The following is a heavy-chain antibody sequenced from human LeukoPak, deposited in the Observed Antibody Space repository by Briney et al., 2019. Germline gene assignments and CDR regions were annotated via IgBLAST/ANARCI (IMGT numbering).Heavy chain of an antibody. Sequence: SETLSLTCTVSGGSISSSSYYWGWIRQPPGKGLEWIGSIYYSGSTYYNPSLKSRVTISVDTSKNQFSLKLSSVTAADTAVYYCARGPKARWLVPHDHWGQGTLVTVSS. V-gene: IGHV4-39*01. CDR1: GGSISSSSYY. J-gene: IGHJ4*02. CDR3: ARGPKARWLVPHDH. CDR2: IYYSGST. D-gene: IGHD6-19*01.